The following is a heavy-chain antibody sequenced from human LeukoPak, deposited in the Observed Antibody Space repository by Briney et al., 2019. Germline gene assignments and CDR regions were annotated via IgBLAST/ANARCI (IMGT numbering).Heavy chain of an antibody. CDR1: GYTFTGHY. D-gene: IGHD2-21*02. CDR3: ARDGLYCGGDCYWSSGDAFDI. J-gene: IGHJ3*02. Sequence: ASVKVSCKASGYTFTGHYMHWVRQAPGQGLEWMGWINPNSGGTNYAQKFQGGVTMTRDTSISTAYMELSRLRSDDTAVYYCARDGLYCGGDCYWSSGDAFDIWGQGTMVTVSS. V-gene: IGHV1-2*02. CDR2: INPNSGGT.